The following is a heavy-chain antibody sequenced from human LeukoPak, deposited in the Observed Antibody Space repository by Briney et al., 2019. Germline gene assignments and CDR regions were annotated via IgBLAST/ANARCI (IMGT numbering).Heavy chain of an antibody. CDR1: GGSFSGYY. D-gene: IGHD1-26*01. CDR2: IYTSGST. CDR3: ARDWYSGSYHDAFDI. Sequence: SETLSLTCAVYGGSFSGYYWSWIRQPAGKGLEWIGRIYTSGSTNYNPSLKSRVTMSVDTSKNQFSLKMSSVTAADTAVYYCARDWYSGSYHDAFDIWGQGTMVIVSS. J-gene: IGHJ3*02. V-gene: IGHV4-4*07.